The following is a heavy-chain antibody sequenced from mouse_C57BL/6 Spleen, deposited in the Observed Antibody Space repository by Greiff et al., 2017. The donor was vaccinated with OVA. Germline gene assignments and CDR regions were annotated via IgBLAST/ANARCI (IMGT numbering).Heavy chain of an antibody. V-gene: IGHV1-82*01. J-gene: IGHJ4*01. D-gene: IGHD3-2*02. CDR1: GYAFSSSW. CDR2: IYPGDGDT. Sequence: QVHVKQSGPELVKPGASVKISCKASGYAFSSSWMNWVKQRPGKGLEWIGRIYPGDGDTNYNGKFKGKATLTADKSSSTAYMQLSSLTSEDSAVYFCARKGDSSGYDYAMDYWGQGTSVTVSS. CDR3: ARKGDSSGYDYAMDY.